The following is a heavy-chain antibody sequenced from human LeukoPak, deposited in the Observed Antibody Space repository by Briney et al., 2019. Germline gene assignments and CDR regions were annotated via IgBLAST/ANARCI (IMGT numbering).Heavy chain of an antibody. D-gene: IGHD2-2*01. V-gene: IGHV3-30*04. CDR2: ISYDGSNK. CDR3: ARGYCSSTACPPCDY. CDR1: GFTFSTYT. Sequence: PPGGSLRLSCAASGFTFSTYTIHWVRQAPGKGLEWVAVISYDGSNKYYADSVKGRFTLSRDNSKDTLYLQMDSLRAEDTAVYSCARGYCSSTACPPCDYWGQGTLVTVSS. J-gene: IGHJ4*02.